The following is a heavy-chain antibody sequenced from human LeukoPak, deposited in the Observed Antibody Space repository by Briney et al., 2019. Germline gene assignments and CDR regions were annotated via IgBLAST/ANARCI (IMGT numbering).Heavy chain of an antibody. CDR3: ANTYYDFWSGYLASGWYDY. CDR2: IYSGGST. J-gene: IGHJ4*02. D-gene: IGHD3-3*01. CDR1: GFTVSSNY. Sequence: GGSLRLSCAASGFTVSSNYMSWVRQAPGKGLEWVSVIYSGGSTYYADSVKGRFTISRDNSKNTLYLQMNSLRAEDTAVYYCANTYYDFWSGYLASGWYDYWGQGTLVTVSS. V-gene: IGHV3-66*01.